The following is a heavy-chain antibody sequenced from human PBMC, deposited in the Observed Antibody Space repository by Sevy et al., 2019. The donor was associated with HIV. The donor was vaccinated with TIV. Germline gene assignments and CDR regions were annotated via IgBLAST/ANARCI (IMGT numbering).Heavy chain of an antibody. Sequence: ASVKVSCKASGGTFSSYAISWVRQAPGQGLEWMGGIIPIFGTANYAQKFQGRVTITADESTSTAYMELSSLGSEDTAVYYCARDPRGYSYGLFDYWGQGTLVTVSS. CDR1: GGTFSSYA. D-gene: IGHD5-18*01. CDR2: IIPIFGTA. CDR3: ARDPRGYSYGLFDY. V-gene: IGHV1-69*13. J-gene: IGHJ4*02.